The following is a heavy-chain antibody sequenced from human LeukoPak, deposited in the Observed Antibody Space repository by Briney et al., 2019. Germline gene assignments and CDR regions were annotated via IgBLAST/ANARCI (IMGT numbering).Heavy chain of an antibody. V-gene: IGHV4-30-2*01. J-gene: IGHJ4*02. CDR1: GGSISSGGYY. CDR3: ARDSYYDSSGLYFDY. D-gene: IGHD3-22*01. Sequence: KPSETLSLTCTVSGGSISSGGYYWSWIRQPPGKGLEWIGYIYHSGSTYYNPSLKSRVTISVDRSKNQFSLKLSSVTAADTAVYYCARDSYYDSSGLYFDYWGQGTLVTVSS. CDR2: IYHSGST.